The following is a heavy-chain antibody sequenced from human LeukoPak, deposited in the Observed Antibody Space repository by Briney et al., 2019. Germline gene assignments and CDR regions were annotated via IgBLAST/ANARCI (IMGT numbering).Heavy chain of an antibody. CDR3: ARRPWWPGRPVDY. CDR2: IYYSGST. Sequence: PSQTLSLTCTVSGGSISSGGYYWSWIRQHPGKGLEWIGYIYYSGSTYYNPSLKSRVTISVDTSKNQFSLKLSSVTAADTAVYYCARRPWWPGRPVDYWGQGTLVTVSS. CDR1: GGSISSGGYY. J-gene: IGHJ4*02. V-gene: IGHV4-31*03. D-gene: IGHD2-15*01.